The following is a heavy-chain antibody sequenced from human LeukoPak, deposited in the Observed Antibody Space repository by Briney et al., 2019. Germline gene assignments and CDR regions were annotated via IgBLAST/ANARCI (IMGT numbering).Heavy chain of an antibody. CDR2: ISWNSGSI. CDR1: GFTFDDYA. J-gene: IGHJ4*02. Sequence: GGSLRLSCAASGFTFDDYAMHWVRQAPGKGLEWVSGISWNSGSIGYADSVKGRFTISRDNAKNSLYLQMNSLRAEDTALYYCAKSPDSSGGDFDYWGQGTLVTVSS. CDR3: AKSPDSSGGDFDY. V-gene: IGHV3-9*01. D-gene: IGHD3-22*01.